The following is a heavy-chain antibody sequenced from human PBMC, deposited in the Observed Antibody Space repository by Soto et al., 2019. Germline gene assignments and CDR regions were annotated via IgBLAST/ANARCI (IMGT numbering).Heavy chain of an antibody. V-gene: IGHV3-7*01. D-gene: IGHD2-2*01. CDR2: INQDGSGK. CDR1: GFTFSDYW. J-gene: IGHJ4*02. CDR3: ARLPDVDDRYYFEY. Sequence: PGGSLRLSCAASGFTFSDYWISWVRQAPGKGLEWLANINQDGSGKEYVVSVKGRFTISRDNAKNSVYLQMNSLRAEDTAVYYCARLPDVDDRYYFEYWGQGTLVTVSS.